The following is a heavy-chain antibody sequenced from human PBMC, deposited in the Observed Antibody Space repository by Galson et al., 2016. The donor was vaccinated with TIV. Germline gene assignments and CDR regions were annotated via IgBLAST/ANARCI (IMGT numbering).Heavy chain of an antibody. CDR2: VSLSGSHT. J-gene: IGHJ3*01. Sequence: SLRLSCATSGFSFRHFVMNWVRLAPGKGLEWVSSVSLSGSHTHYGDSVKGRFTISRDNPKSTRFLQLNSLSAGDTAIYYRVKVAKGGDYLLDAFDVWGQGTVVTVSS. CDR3: VKVAKGGDYLLDAFDV. CDR1: GFSFRHFV. V-gene: IGHV3-23*01. D-gene: IGHD2-21*02.